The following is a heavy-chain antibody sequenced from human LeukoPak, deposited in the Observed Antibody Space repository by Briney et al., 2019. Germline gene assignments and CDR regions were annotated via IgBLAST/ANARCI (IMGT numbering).Heavy chain of an antibody. CDR3: ANEPGVEMATIRSSAPV. CDR1: GGTFSSYA. CDR2: IIPIFGIA. Sequence: SVKVSCKASGGTFSSYAISWVRQAPGQGLEWMGRIIPIFGIANYAQKFRGRVTITADKSTSTAYMELSSLRSEDTAVYYCANEPGVEMATIRSSAPVWGQGTLVTVSS. V-gene: IGHV1-69*04. J-gene: IGHJ4*02. D-gene: IGHD5-24*01.